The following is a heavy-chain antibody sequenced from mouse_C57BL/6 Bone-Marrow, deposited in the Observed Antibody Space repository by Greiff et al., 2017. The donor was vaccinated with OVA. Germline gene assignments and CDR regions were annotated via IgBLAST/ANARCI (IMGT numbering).Heavy chain of an antibody. Sequence: QVQLQQSGAELVKPGASVKLSCKASGYTFTSYWMQWVKQRPGQGLEWIGEIDPSDSYTNYNQKFKGKATLTVDTSSSTAYMQLSSLTTEDSAVYYCARGQLRLHYFDYWGQGTTLTVSS. CDR2: IDPSDSYT. D-gene: IGHD3-2*02. V-gene: IGHV1-50*01. CDR3: ARGQLRLHYFDY. CDR1: GYTFTSYW. J-gene: IGHJ2*01.